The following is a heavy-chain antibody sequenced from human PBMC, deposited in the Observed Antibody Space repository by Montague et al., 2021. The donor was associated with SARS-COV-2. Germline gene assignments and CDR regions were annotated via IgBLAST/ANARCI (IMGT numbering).Heavy chain of an antibody. CDR1: GDSISNFLYY. CDR2: IYYSGST. D-gene: IGHD6-6*01. J-gene: IGHJ4*02. V-gene: IGHV4-39*07. Sequence: SETLSLTCTVSGDSISNFLYYWGWLRQPPGKGLEWIGSIYYSGSTYYNPSLKSRVTISVDTSKNQFSLKLSSVTAADTAVYYCARDLNEYSSSGGFDYWGQGTLVTVSS. CDR3: ARDLNEYSSSGGFDY.